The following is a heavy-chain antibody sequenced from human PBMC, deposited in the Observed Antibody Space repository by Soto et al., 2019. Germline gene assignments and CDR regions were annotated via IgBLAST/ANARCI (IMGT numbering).Heavy chain of an antibody. D-gene: IGHD4-4*01. V-gene: IGHV6-1*01. CDR3: ARDPPDFHSAFDS. CDR2: TYYRSKWYN. CDR1: GDSVSSNRAA. Sequence: SQTLSLTCAISGDSVSSNRAAWNWIRQSPSRGLEWLGRTYYRSKWYNDYAVSVKSRITINPDTSHNRFSLQLNSVTPEDTAVYYCARDPPDFHSAFDSWGQGTLVTVSS. J-gene: IGHJ4*02.